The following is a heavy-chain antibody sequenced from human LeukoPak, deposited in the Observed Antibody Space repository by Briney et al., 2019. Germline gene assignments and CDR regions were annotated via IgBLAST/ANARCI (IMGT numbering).Heavy chain of an antibody. CDR3: ARAWIQLWSFDY. V-gene: IGHV3-53*04. J-gene: IGHJ4*02. CDR1: GFTFSSYS. Sequence: GRSLRLSCAASGFTFSSYSMNWVRQAPGQGLEWVSVISYSAGSTYYADSVKGRFTISRHNSKNTLYLQMNSLRAEDTAVYYCARAWIQLWSFDYWGQGTLVTVSS. D-gene: IGHD5-18*01. CDR2: ISYSAGST.